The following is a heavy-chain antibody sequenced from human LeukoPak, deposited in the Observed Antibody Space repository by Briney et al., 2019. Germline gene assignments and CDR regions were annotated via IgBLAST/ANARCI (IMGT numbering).Heavy chain of an antibody. CDR2: IKSKADGGTT. V-gene: IGHV3-15*01. D-gene: IGHD3-3*01. J-gene: IGHJ4*02. Sequence: LGGSLRLSCAGSGFSFSNAWMSWVRQAPGKGLEWVGRIKSKADGGTTDYAAPEKGRFTISRDDSKNTLYLQVNSLKTEDTAVYYCTTDSYYDFWSGYYTSGYWGQGTLVTVSS. CDR1: GFSFSNAW. CDR3: TTDSYYDFWSGYYTSGY.